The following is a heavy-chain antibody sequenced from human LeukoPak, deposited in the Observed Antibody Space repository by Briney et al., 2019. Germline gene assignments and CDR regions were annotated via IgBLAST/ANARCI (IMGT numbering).Heavy chain of an antibody. D-gene: IGHD1-1*01. CDR1: GGSISIDY. CDR2: IDNSGNT. J-gene: IGHJ5*02. Sequence: SETLSLTCTVSGGSISIDYWSWIRQPPGKGLEWIGYIDNSGNTKYTPSLKSRVTISVDTPKNQFSLRLSSVTAADTAVYYCATSTGTIYTWFDPWGRGTLVTVSS. V-gene: IGHV4-59*01. CDR3: ATSTGTIYTWFDP.